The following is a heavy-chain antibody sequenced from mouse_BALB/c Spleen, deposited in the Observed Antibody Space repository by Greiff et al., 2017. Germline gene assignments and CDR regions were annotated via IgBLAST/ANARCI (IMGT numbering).Heavy chain of an antibody. CDR2: ISSGGSYT. J-gene: IGHJ3*01. V-gene: IGHV5-9-4*01. CDR3: ASPSTMITTGFAY. Sequence: EVHLVESGGGLVKPGGSLKLSCAASGFTFSSYAMSWVRQSPEKRLEWVAEISSGGSYTYYPDTVTGRFTISRDNAKNTLYLEMSSLRSEDTAMYYCASPSTMITTGFAYWGQGTLVTVSA. CDR1: GFTFSSYA. D-gene: IGHD2-4*01.